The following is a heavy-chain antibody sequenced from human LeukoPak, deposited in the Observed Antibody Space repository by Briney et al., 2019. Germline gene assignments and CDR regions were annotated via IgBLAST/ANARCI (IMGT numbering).Heavy chain of an antibody. CDR3: VRALYYYDSSGYSFDY. CDR2: IHQSGST. Sequence: SGTLSLTCGVSGDSVSSSNWWSWVRQPPEKGLEWIGEIHQSGSTYYNPSLFSRVTVSVDRSKNQFSLNLYFVTAADTAVYHCVRALYYYDSSGYSFDYWGQGTLVTVSS. CDR1: GDSVSSSNW. J-gene: IGHJ4*02. V-gene: IGHV4-4*02. D-gene: IGHD3-22*01.